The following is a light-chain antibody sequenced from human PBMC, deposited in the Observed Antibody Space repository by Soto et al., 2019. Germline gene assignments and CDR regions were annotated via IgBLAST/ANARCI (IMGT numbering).Light chain of an antibody. V-gene: IGKV1-9*01. CDR1: QGISSY. CDR3: QQLNSYPLT. CDR2: AAS. Sequence: DIQLTPSPSFLSASVGDSVTITCGASQGISSYLAWYQQKPGKAPKLLIYAASTLESGVPSRFSGSGSGTEFTLTISSLQPEDFATYYCQQLNSYPLTFGGGTKVDIK. J-gene: IGKJ4*01.